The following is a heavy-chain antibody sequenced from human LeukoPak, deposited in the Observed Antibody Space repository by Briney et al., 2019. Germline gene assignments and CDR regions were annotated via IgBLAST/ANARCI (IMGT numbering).Heavy chain of an antibody. CDR2: ISSGGSYI. V-gene: IGHV3-21*01. CDR3: ARDPPLDGYNDASLHY. J-gene: IGHJ4*02. Sequence: GGSLRLSCAASGFTFSSYSLNWVRQAPGKGLEWVSFISSGGSYIYYADSVKGRFTISRDNAKNLLYLQMNSLRAEDTAVYYCARDPPLDGYNDASLHYWGQGTLVTVSS. CDR1: GFTFSSYS. D-gene: IGHD5-24*01.